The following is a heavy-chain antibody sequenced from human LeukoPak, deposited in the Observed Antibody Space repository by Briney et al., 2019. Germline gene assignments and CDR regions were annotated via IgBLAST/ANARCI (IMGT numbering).Heavy chain of an antibody. Sequence: GGSLRLSCAASGFTFSSYAMSWVRQAPGRGLEWVSAISGSGGSTYYADSVKGRFTISRDNSKNTLYLQMNSLRAEDTAVYYCAITTASSGWYYFDYWGQGTLVTVSS. D-gene: IGHD6-19*01. CDR1: GFTFSSYA. J-gene: IGHJ4*02. CDR3: AITTASSGWYYFDY. V-gene: IGHV3-23*01. CDR2: ISGSGGST.